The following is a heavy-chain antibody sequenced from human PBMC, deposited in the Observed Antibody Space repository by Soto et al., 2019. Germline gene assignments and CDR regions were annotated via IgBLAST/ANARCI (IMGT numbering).Heavy chain of an antibody. Sequence: PSETLSLTGAAYGGSFSDYYWSWIGKPPGKGLEWIGQMTPTRSTNYKPSLRSRVPLSVDTSKSQSSLKLSSVTATDSAVYYCATTYSRSSVLDLWGQGSAVTVSS. CDR1: GGSFSDYY. D-gene: IGHD6-6*01. J-gene: IGHJ4*02. CDR2: MTPTRST. CDR3: ATTYSRSSVLDL. V-gene: IGHV4-34*01.